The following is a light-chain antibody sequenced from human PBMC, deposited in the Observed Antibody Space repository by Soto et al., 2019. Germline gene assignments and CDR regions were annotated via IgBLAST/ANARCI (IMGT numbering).Light chain of an antibody. CDR2: AAS. CDR1: QSISTY. Sequence: IQMTQSPSSLSASVGDRVTITCRASQSISTYLNWYQQKPGKAPKLLIYAASSLQSGVPSRFSGSGSGTDFTLTISSPQPEDFATYYCQQSYSTPLTFGGGTKVEIK. V-gene: IGKV1-39*01. CDR3: QQSYSTPLT. J-gene: IGKJ4*01.